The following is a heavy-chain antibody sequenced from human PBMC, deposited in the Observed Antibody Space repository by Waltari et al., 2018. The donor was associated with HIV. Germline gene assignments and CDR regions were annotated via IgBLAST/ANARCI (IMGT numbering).Heavy chain of an antibody. J-gene: IGHJ4*02. Sequence: QILLHQWGAGLLEPSETLSPNCAVYGESLSDYYWPWIRQPPGKGLEWIGEITESGHTHYNPSLKSRITMLVDTSKRQFSLRLTSVTGADAAMYYCLRGPRVTIFWAGGPDYWGQGTQVTVSS. CDR3: LRGPRVTIFWAGGPDY. CDR2: ITESGHT. CDR1: GESLSDYY. D-gene: IGHD3-16*01. V-gene: IGHV4-34*01.